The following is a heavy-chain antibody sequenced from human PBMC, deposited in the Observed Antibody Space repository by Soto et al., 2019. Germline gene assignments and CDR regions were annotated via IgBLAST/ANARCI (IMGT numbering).Heavy chain of an antibody. D-gene: IGHD2-8*02. Sequence: QVQVVQSGAEVKEPGASVKVSCKASGYSSSNYYTHWVRQAPGQGLEWMGIVNPYGASSNYAQSFPGRVTLTREKSTNPDYLGLRRLPSDDPAVYYWARGTTIWSNWGQGTLVTVSS. CDR1: GYSSSNYY. CDR3: ARGTTIWSN. J-gene: IGHJ4*02. CDR2: VNPYGASS. V-gene: IGHV1-46*01.